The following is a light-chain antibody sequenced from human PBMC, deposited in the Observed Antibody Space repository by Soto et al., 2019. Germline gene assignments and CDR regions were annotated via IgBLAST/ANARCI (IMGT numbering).Light chain of an antibody. Sequence: DIQMTQSPSTLSASVGDRVTITCRASQSIDIWLAWYQQKPGKAPKHLIYKASNLESGVPSRFSGSGSGTEFTLTISSLQPDDSATYYCQHYYGYSRTFGQVTKLEIK. CDR2: KAS. CDR3: QHYYGYSRT. V-gene: IGKV1-5*03. CDR1: QSIDIW. J-gene: IGKJ2*01.